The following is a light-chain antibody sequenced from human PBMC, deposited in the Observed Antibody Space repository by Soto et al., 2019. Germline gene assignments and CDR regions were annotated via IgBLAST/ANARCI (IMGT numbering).Light chain of an antibody. CDR3: LLFFGGAQVWM. Sequence: QSALTQPASVSGSPGQSITISCTGTSSDVGGYNYVSWYQQHPGTAPKLMIYEVSNRPSGVSNRFSGSKSGNTASLTISGLQAEDEADYYCLLFFGGAQVWMFGGGTKLTVL. J-gene: IGLJ3*02. CDR2: EVS. CDR1: SSDVGGYNY. V-gene: IGLV2-14*01.